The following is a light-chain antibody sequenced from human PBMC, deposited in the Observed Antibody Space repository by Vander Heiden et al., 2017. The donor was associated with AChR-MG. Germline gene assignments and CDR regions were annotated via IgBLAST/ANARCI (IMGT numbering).Light chain of an antibody. CDR2: RNN. CDR1: SSNIGSNY. J-gene: IGLJ3*02. Sequence: QSVLTQPPSASGPPGQRVTISCPGSSSNIGSNYVYWYQQLPGTAPKLLIYRNNQRPSGVPGRFSGSKSGTSASLAISGLRSEDGADYYCAAWDDSLSGPVFGGGTKLTVL. V-gene: IGLV1-47*01. CDR3: AAWDDSLSGPV.